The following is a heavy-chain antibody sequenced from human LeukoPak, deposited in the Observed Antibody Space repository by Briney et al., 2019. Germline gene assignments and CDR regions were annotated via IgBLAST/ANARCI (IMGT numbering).Heavy chain of an antibody. Sequence: PSETLSLTCTVSGGSISSYYWSWIRQPPGKGLEWIGYIYYSGSTNYNPSLKSRVTISVDTSKNQFSLKLSSVTAADTAVYYCAREKSSSVNWFDPWGQGTLVTVSS. J-gene: IGHJ5*02. D-gene: IGHD6-6*01. CDR3: AREKSSSVNWFDP. CDR1: GGSISSYY. V-gene: IGHV4-59*12. CDR2: IYYSGST.